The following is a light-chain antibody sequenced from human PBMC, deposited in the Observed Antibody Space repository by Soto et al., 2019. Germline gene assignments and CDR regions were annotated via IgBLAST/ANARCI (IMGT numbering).Light chain of an antibody. Sequence: DIVMTPSPLSLPVTPGESASISCRSSQTLLYRNGNNYLNWYLQKPGQSPQLRIFLASTRASGVPDRFSGSGSGTDFTLRISRVEAEDVGVYYCMQALQDPLTFGGGTKVEIK. CDR1: QTLLYRNGNNY. CDR2: LAS. CDR3: MQALQDPLT. V-gene: IGKV2-28*01. J-gene: IGKJ4*01.